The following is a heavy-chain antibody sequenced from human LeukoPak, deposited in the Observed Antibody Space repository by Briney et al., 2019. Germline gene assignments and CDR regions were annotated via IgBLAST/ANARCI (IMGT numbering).Heavy chain of an antibody. CDR2: MSYDGSNK. CDR1: GFTFSSYG. V-gene: IGHV3-30*18. D-gene: IGHD2-2*01. CDR3: AKDCSSTSCYLH. Sequence: GGSLRLSCAASGFTFSSYGMHWVRQAPGKGLEWVAVMSYDGSNKYYADSVKGRFTISRDNSKNTLYLQMNSLRAEDTAVYYCAKDCSSTSCYLHWGHGTLVTVSS. J-gene: IGHJ4*01.